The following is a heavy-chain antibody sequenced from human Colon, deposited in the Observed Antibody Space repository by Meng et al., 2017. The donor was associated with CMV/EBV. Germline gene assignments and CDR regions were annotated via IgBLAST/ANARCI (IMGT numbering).Heavy chain of an antibody. V-gene: IGHV3-23*01. CDR1: QFSFNNFW. J-gene: IGHJ6*02. D-gene: IGHD2-2*02. Sequence: GESLKISCTSSQFSFNNFWMNWVRQAPGKGLEWVSAISGSGGSTYYADSVKGRFTISRDNSKNTLYLQMNSLRAEDTAVYYCAKYEDIVVVPAAIRAYYYYYGMDVWGQGTTVTVSS. CDR2: ISGSGGST. CDR3: AKYEDIVVVPAAIRAYYYYYGMDV.